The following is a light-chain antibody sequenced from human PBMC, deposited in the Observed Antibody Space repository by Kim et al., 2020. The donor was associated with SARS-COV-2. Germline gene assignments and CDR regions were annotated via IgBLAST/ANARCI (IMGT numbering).Light chain of an antibody. CDR2: GNF. V-gene: IGLV1-40*01. CDR3: QSYDNSLSGVI. J-gene: IGLJ2*01. Sequence: QSVLTQPPSVSGAPGQRVTISCTGSGSNIGAGKEVHWYQQLPGTAPKLLIYGNFNRPSGVPDRFSGSKSGTSASLAITGLQPEDEADYYCQSYDNSLSGVIFGGGTQLTVL. CDR1: GSNIGAGKE.